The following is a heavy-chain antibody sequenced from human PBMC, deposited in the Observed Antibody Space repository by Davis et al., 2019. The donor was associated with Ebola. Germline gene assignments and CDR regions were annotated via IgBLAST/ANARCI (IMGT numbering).Heavy chain of an antibody. CDR2: INSDGSST. V-gene: IGHV3-74*01. J-gene: IGHJ4*02. CDR3: ARVRRDGYNRSFDY. Sequence: GESLKISCAASGFTFSSYWMHWVRQAPGKGLVWVSRINSDGSSTSYADSVKGRFTISRDNAKNTLYLQMNSLRAEDTAVYYCARVRRDGYNRSFDYWGQGTLVTVSS. CDR1: GFTFSSYW. D-gene: IGHD5-24*01.